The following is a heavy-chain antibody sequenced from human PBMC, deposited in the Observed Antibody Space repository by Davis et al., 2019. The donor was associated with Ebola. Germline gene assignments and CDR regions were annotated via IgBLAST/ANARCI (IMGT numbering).Heavy chain of an antibody. Sequence: PSETLSLTCTVSGGSISSHFWSWIRQPPGKGLEWIGYLYYTGSTNYNPSLKSRVTISGDTSKNQFSLKLSSVTAADTAVYYCARVFGTMMGGAIMGGMDVWGQGTTVTVSS. J-gene: IGHJ6*02. CDR2: LYYTGST. CDR3: ARVFGTMMGGAIMGGMDV. V-gene: IGHV4-59*11. D-gene: IGHD3-10*01. CDR1: GGSISSHF.